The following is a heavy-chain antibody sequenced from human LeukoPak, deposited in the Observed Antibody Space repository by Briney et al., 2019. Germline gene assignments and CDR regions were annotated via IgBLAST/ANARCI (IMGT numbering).Heavy chain of an antibody. J-gene: IGHJ4*02. CDR1: GGTFSSYA. D-gene: IGHD2-21*02. CDR3: AREGSVVTCDY. V-gene: IGHV1-69*05. Sequence: SVKVSCKASGGTFSSYAISWVRQAPGQGLEWMGGIIPIFGTANYAQKLQGRVTMTTDTSTSTAYMELRSLRSDDTAVYYCAREGSVVTCDYWGQGTLVTVSS. CDR2: IIPIFGTA.